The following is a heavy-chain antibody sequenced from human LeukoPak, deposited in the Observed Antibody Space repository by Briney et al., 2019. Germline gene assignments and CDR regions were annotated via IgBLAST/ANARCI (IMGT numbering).Heavy chain of an antibody. CDR3: ARFRVRDKPFDY. Sequence: SQTLSLTCTVSGGSISSGGYYWSWIRQHPGKGLEWIGYIYYSGSTYYNPSLKSRVTISVDTSKNQFSLKLSSVTAADTAVYYCARFRVRDKPFDYWGQGTLVTVSS. J-gene: IGHJ4*02. V-gene: IGHV4-31*03. CDR1: GGSISSGGYY. D-gene: IGHD3-10*01. CDR2: IYYSGST.